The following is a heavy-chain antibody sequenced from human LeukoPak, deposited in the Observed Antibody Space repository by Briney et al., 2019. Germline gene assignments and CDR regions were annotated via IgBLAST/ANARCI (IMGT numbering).Heavy chain of an antibody. CDR1: GGTFSSYA. CDR2: IIPIFGTA. D-gene: IGHD3-3*01. Sequence: GASVKVSCKASGGTFSSYAISWVRQAPGQGLEWKGGIIPIFGTANYAQKFQGRVTITADESTSTAYMELSSLRSEDTAVYYCASGLRFSVGDYYYYMDVWGKGTTVTVSS. J-gene: IGHJ6*03. V-gene: IGHV1-69*13. CDR3: ASGLRFSVGDYYYYMDV.